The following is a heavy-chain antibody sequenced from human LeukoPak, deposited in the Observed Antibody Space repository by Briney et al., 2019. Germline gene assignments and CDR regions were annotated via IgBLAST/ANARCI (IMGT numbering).Heavy chain of an antibody. CDR2: MNPNSGNT. CDR1: GYTFTSYD. D-gene: IGHD1-26*01. Sequence: GASVTVSCKASGYTFTSYDINWVRQATGQGLEWMGWMNPNSGNTGYAQKFQGRVTITRNTSISTAYMELSSLRSEDTAVYYCARGRRVVGATTFRYYYYMDVWGKGTTVTVSS. CDR3: ARGRRVVGATTFRYYYYMDV. J-gene: IGHJ6*03. V-gene: IGHV1-8*03.